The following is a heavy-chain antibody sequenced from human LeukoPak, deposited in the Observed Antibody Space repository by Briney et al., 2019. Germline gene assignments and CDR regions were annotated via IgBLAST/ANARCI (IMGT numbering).Heavy chain of an antibody. Sequence: GRSLRLSCAASGFTVSSNSMSWVRQAPGKGLEWVSVIHSGGNTYYADSVKGRFTISRDYSKNTLYLQMNSLRAEDTAVYYCARVVGSHYAFDYWGQGTLVTVPS. CDR3: ARVVGSHYAFDY. CDR1: GFTVSSNS. J-gene: IGHJ4*02. D-gene: IGHD1-26*01. V-gene: IGHV3-66*01. CDR2: IHSGGNT.